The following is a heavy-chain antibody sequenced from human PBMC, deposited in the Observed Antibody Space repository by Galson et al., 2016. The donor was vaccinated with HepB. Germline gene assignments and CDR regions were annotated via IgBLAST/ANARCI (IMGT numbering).Heavy chain of an antibody. V-gene: IGHV1-69*13. CDR3: ARERAYDDGEYAWFDP. Sequence: SVKVSCKASGGTFRSYGISWVRQAPGQGLDWMGGIIPIFGTANCAPKFQGRVTITADESTSTVYMELSRLRSDDTAMYYCARERAYDDGEYAWFDPWGQGTLVTVSS. CDR1: GGTFRSYG. J-gene: IGHJ5*02. D-gene: IGHD4-17*01. CDR2: IIPIFGTA.